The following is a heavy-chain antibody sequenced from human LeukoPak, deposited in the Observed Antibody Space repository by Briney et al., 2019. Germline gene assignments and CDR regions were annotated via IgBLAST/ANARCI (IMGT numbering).Heavy chain of an antibody. V-gene: IGHV3-33*06. CDR1: GFTFSTYG. CDR3: ANHYFDF. J-gene: IGHJ4*02. Sequence: GGSLRLSCAASGFTFSTYGMHWVRQAPGKGLEWVALIWYDGSNKYYADSVKGRFTISRDSSKKTLYLQMNSLRAEDTAVYYCANHYFDFWGQGTLVTVSS. CDR2: IWYDGSNK.